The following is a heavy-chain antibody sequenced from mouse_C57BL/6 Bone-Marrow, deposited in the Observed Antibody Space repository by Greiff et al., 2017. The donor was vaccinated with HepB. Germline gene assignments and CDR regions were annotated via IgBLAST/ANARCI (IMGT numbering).Heavy chain of an antibody. V-gene: IGHV1-81*01. J-gene: IGHJ2*01. CDR3: ATVVAPDY. CDR1: GYTFTSYG. CDR2: IYPRSGNT. Sequence: QVQLKESGAELARPGASVKLSCKASGYTFTSYGISWVKQRTGQGLEWIGEIYPRSGNTYYNEKFKGKATLTADKSSSTAYMELRSLISEDSAVYFCATVVAPDYWGQGTTLTVSS. D-gene: IGHD1-1*01.